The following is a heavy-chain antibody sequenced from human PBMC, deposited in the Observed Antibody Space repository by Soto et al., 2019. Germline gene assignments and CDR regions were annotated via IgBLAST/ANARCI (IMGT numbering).Heavy chain of an antibody. J-gene: IGHJ4*02. V-gene: IGHV1-18*01. Sequence: QVQLVQSGAEVKKPEASVKVSCKASGYTFITYGVSWVRQAPGQGLDWLGWISTYNGNTRYAERLQGRVTMTTDTTTNTAYMELRNLRSDDTAVYYCARGPTDYYDNSANYFLDYWGQGTLVIVSS. CDR2: ISTYNGNT. CDR1: GYTFITYG. D-gene: IGHD3-22*01. CDR3: ARGPTDYYDNSANYFLDY.